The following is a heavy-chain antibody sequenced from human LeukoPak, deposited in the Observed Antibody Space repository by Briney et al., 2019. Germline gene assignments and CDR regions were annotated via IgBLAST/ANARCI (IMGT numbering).Heavy chain of an antibody. Sequence: GGSLRLSCAASGLTFSSYAMSWVRQAPGKGLEWVAVISYDGSNKYYADSVKGRFTISRDDAKNSLYLQMNSLTAEDTAEYYCARNKINTVTTGWYFDLWGRGTLVSVSS. CDR3: ARNKINTVTTGWYFDL. D-gene: IGHD4-17*01. J-gene: IGHJ2*01. CDR2: ISYDGSNK. CDR1: GLTFSSYA. V-gene: IGHV3-30*03.